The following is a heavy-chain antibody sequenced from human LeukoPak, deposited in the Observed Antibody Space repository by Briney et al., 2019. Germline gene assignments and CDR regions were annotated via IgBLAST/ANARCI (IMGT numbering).Heavy chain of an antibody. CDR1: GYTFTSNY. CDR3: ARGANWNYDY. CDR2: ISPSGGST. D-gene: IGHD1-20*01. J-gene: IGHJ4*02. Sequence: ASVKVSCKAFGYTFTSNYMHWVRQAPGQGPEWMGVISPSGGSTTYAQKFQGRVTMTRDMSTSTVYMEVSSLRYEDTAVYYCARGANWNYDYWGQGTLVTVSS. V-gene: IGHV1-46*01.